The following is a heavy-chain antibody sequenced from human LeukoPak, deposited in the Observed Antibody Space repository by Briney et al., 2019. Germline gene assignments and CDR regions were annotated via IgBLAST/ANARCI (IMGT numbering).Heavy chain of an antibody. CDR1: GFTFSSYS. CDR3: GGRLIVKVRGYRGY. CDR2: ISSSSSTI. D-gene: IGHD3-10*01. V-gene: IGHV3-48*01. J-gene: IGHJ4*02. Sequence: GGSLRLSCAASGFTFSSYSMNWVRQAPGKGLEWVSYISSSSSTIYYADSVKGRFTISRDNAKNSLYLQMNSLRAEDTAVYYCGGRLIVKVRGYRGYWGQGTLVTVSS.